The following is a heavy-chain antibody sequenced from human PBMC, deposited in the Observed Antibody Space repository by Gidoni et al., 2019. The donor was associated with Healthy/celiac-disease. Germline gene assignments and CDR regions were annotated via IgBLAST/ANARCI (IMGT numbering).Heavy chain of an antibody. J-gene: IGHJ4*02. CDR3: TTDGSGSYSLDY. Sequence: EVQLVESRGDLLKPGVSLRLSCAASGFPLSNAWMSCVRQAPGKGLEWVGRIKSKTDGGTTDYAATVKGRFTISRDDAKNTLYLQMNSLKTEDTAVYYCTTDGSGSYSLDYWGQGTLVTVSS. D-gene: IGHD1-26*01. CDR1: GFPLSNAW. V-gene: IGHV3-15*01. CDR2: IKSKTDGGTT.